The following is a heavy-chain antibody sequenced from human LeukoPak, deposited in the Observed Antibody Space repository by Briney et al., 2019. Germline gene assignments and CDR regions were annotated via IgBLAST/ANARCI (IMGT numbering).Heavy chain of an antibody. V-gene: IGHV3-23*01. D-gene: IGHD2/OR15-2a*01. CDR2: ISGSGGST. CDR3: ARDGGRWHLVLP. J-gene: IGHJ5*02. CDR1: GFTFSSYA. Sequence: GGSLRLSCAASGFTFSSYAMSWVRQAPGKGLEWVSAISGSGGSTYYADSVKGRFTISRDNSKNTLYLQMNSLRAEDTAVYYCARDGGRWHLVLPWGQGTLVTVSS.